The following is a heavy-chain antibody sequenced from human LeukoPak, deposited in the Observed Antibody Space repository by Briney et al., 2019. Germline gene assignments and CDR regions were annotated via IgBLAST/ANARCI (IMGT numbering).Heavy chain of an antibody. CDR3: AGAPGDGFLDY. J-gene: IGHJ4*02. Sequence: SGGSLRLSCAASGFTFSSYSMNWVRQAPGKGLEWVSSISSSSSYIYYADSVKGRFTISRDNAKNSLYLQMNSLRAEDTAVYYCAGAPGDGFLDYWGQGTLVTVSS. CDR1: GFTFSSYS. CDR2: ISSSSSYI. V-gene: IGHV3-21*01. D-gene: IGHD2-21*01.